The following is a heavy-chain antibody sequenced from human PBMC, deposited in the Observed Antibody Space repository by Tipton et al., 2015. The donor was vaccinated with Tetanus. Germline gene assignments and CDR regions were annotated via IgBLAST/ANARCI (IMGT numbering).Heavy chain of an antibody. V-gene: IGHV4-59*02. CDR2: IYSSGST. Sequence: TLSLTCTVSGDSVSGYYWSWIRQPPGKRLERIGYIYSSGSTTYNPSLRSRVAILLHTSRNQFSLRLASVTAADTAVYYCAGVTAQRTELYFEHWGQGTQVTVSS. J-gene: IGHJ1*01. D-gene: IGHD2-8*02. CDR1: GDSVSGYY. CDR3: AGVTAQRTELYFEH.